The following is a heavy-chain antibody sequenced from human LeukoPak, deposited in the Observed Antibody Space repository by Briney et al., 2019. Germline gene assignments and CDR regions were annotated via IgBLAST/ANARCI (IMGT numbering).Heavy chain of an antibody. V-gene: IGHV3-23*01. CDR3: AKESRYSYDY. CDR2: IIDSGIST. D-gene: IGHD5-18*01. Sequence: PGGSLRLSCAGSGFTFNSYAMTGVGQAPEKGLEWVSSIIDSGISTYYEDSVKGRFSISRDNSKNTLYLQMNSLRAEDTAVYYCAKESRYSYDYWGQGTLVTVSS. J-gene: IGHJ4*02. CDR1: GFTFNSYA.